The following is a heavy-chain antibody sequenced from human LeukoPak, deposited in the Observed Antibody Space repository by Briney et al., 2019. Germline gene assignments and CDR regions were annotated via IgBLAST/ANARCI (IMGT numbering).Heavy chain of an antibody. CDR1: GFIFSAYA. J-gene: IGHJ4*02. CDR2: ISNNGGYT. CDR3: AKQLGYCSDGSCYFPY. Sequence: PGGSLRLSCAASGFIFSAYAMSWVRQAPGKGLEWVSAISNNGGYTYYADSVQGRFTISRDNSKSTLCLQMNSLRAEDTAVYYCAKQLGYCSDGSCYFPYWGQGTLVTVSS. D-gene: IGHD2-15*01. V-gene: IGHV3-23*01.